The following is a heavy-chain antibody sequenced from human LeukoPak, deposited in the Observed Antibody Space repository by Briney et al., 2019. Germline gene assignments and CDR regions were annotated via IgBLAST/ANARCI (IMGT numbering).Heavy chain of an antibody. J-gene: IGHJ4*02. Sequence: PGGSLRLSCAASGFSFSHFGMHWVRQAPGKGLEWMAFIGSDGDKKYFADSLKGRLTISRDNSKNMLFLQVSSLRTEDTAVYYCAKDGYCSGGACYAWHFDSWGLGTLVTVSS. V-gene: IGHV3-30*02. CDR1: GFSFSHFG. D-gene: IGHD2-15*01. CDR2: IGSDGDKK. CDR3: AKDGYCSGGACYAWHFDS.